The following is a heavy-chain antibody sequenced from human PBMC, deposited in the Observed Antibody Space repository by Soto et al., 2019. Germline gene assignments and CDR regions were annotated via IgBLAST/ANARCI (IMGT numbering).Heavy chain of an antibody. D-gene: IGHD7-27*01. V-gene: IGHV3-13*01. Sequence: GGSLRLSCAASGFTLSIYDMHWVCQATGKGLEWVAALSYAGDTYYPGSVKGRFTVSRESAKNSLYLQMNSLTAGDTAVYYCAKDRNWAQPRYFDLWGRGTLVTVS. CDR1: GFTLSIYD. J-gene: IGHJ2*01. CDR3: AKDRNWAQPRYFDL. CDR2: LSYAGDT.